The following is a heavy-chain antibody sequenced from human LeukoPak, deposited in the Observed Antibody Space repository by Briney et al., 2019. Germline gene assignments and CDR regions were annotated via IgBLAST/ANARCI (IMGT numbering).Heavy chain of an antibody. J-gene: IGHJ4*02. CDR1: GGSFSGYY. Sequence: SETLSLTCAVYGGSFSGYYWSWIRQPPGKGLEWIGEINHSGSTNYNPSLKSRVTISVDTSKNQFSLKLSSVTAADTAVYYCARSASVYGYFDYWGQGTLVTVSS. D-gene: IGHD2-8*01. V-gene: IGHV4-34*01. CDR2: INHSGST. CDR3: ARSASVYGYFDY.